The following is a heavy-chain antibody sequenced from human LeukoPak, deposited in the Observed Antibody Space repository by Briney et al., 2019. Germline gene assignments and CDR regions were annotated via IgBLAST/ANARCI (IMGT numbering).Heavy chain of an antibody. J-gene: IGHJ3*02. CDR2: MNPNSGNT. CDR1: GYTFTSYD. Sequence: ASVKVSCKASGYTFTSYDINWVRQVTGQGLEWMGWMNPNSGNTGYAQKFQGRVTMTRNTSISTAYMELSSLRSEDTAVYYCARATYYYGSGSWFDAFDIWGQGTMVTVSS. V-gene: IGHV1-8*01. CDR3: ARATYYYGSGSWFDAFDI. D-gene: IGHD3-10*01.